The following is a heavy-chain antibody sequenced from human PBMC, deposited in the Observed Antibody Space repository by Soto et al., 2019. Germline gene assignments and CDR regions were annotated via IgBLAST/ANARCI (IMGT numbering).Heavy chain of an antibody. CDR2: ISSSSSYI. V-gene: IGHV3-21*01. CDR3: ARNLAGGSSSSGGDY. Sequence: EVQLVESGGGLVKPGGSLRLSCAASGFTFSSYSMNWVRQAPGKGLEWVSSISSSSSYIYYADSVKGRFTISRDNAKNALYLQMNSLRAEDTAVYYCARNLAGGSSSSGGDYWGRGTLVTVSS. J-gene: IGHJ4*02. CDR1: GFTFSSYS. D-gene: IGHD6-6*01.